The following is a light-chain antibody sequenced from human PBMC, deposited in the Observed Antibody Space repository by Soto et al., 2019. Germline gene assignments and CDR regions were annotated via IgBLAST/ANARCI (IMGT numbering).Light chain of an antibody. CDR3: QQTYNPPLT. CDR1: QSVSTF. V-gene: IGKV1-39*01. CDR2: DVS. Sequence: DMQMPKSQSSLSAPVGDRVTITCRASQSVSTFLNWYQQKPGEAPKLLIFDVSVMESGVPSRFSASGSETDFTLSITSLQPEDFATYYCQQTYNPPLTFGPGTKVDIK. J-gene: IGKJ3*01.